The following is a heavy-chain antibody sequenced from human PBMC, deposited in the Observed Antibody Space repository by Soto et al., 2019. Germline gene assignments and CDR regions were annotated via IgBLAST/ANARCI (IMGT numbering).Heavy chain of an antibody. CDR3: ARDRVSYALDY. V-gene: IGHV1-18*03. D-gene: IGHD1-26*01. CDR1: GYTFTSYG. Sequence: QVQLVQSGAEVKKPGASVKVSCKASGYTFTSYGIIWVRQAPGQGLECMGWISAYNGNTNYAQQLQGRVSMTTDTATSKAYMELRSLRSDDMAVYYCARDRVSYALDYWGQGTLVTVSS. J-gene: IGHJ4*02. CDR2: ISAYNGNT.